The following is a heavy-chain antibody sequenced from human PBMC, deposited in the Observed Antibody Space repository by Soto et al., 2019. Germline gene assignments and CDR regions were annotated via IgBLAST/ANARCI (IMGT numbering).Heavy chain of an antibody. CDR1: GVSFSGYY. Sequence: PSETLSLTCAVYGVSFSGYYWTWIRQPPGTGLEWIGEINHSGSTNYNPSLKSRVTISVDTSKNQFSLKLTSVTAADTAVYYCARDKITGLFDYWGQGNLGTVSS. V-gene: IGHV4-34*01. J-gene: IGHJ4*02. D-gene: IGHD2-8*02. CDR3: ARDKITGLFDY. CDR2: INHSGST.